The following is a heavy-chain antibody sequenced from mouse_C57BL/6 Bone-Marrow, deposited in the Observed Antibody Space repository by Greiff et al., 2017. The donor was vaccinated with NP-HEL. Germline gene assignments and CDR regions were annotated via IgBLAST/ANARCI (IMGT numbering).Heavy chain of an antibody. V-gene: IGHV8-12*01. CDR1: GFSLSTSGMG. Sequence: QVTLKVSGPGILQSSQTLSLTCSFSGFSLSTSGMGVSWIRQPTGKGLEWLAHIYWGDDKRSNPSPKRGLTISKDTSRNHVFLKITSVDTADTATYYCARSECYGSGARVWGTGTTVTVSS. D-gene: IGHD1-1*01. CDR2: IYWGDDK. CDR3: ARSECYGSGARV. J-gene: IGHJ1*03.